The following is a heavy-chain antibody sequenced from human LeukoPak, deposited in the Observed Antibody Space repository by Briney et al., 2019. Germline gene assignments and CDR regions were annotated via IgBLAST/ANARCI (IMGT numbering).Heavy chain of an antibody. D-gene: IGHD6-19*01. CDR1: GYTFTSYD. J-gene: IGHJ4*02. V-gene: IGHV1-8*01. CDR3: ASWVSVAGTDDY. Sequence: ASVKVSCKASGYTFTSYDINWVRQATGQGLEWMGWMNPNSGNTGYAQKFQGRVTMTRNTSISTAYMELSSLRSEDTAVYYCASWVSVAGTDDYWGQGTLVTVSS. CDR2: MNPNSGNT.